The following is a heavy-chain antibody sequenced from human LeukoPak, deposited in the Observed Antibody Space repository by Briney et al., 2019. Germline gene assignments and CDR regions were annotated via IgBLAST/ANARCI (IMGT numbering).Heavy chain of an antibody. Sequence: SETLSLTCTVSGGSISSGDYYWSWIRQPPGKGLEWIGYIYYSGSTNYNPSLKSRVTISVDTSKNQFSLKLSSVTAADTAVYYCARSGGYCSGGSCYRLYYYYGMDVWGKGTTVTVSS. CDR2: IYYSGST. CDR1: GGSISSGDYY. V-gene: IGHV4-61*08. J-gene: IGHJ6*04. D-gene: IGHD2-15*01. CDR3: ARSGGYCSGGSCYRLYYYYGMDV.